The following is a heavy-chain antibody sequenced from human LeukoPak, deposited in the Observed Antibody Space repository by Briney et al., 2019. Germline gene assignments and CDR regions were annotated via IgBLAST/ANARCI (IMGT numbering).Heavy chain of an antibody. CDR1: GITFNRYS. Sequence: GGSLRLSCAASGITFNRYSMNWVRQAPGKGLEWVSSISSGSTYIYYADSVKGRFTISRDNAKNSLYLQIYSLRAEDTAVYYCARDNSVRDEAWWFNPWGQGTLVTVSS. CDR3: ARDNSVRDEAWWFNP. J-gene: IGHJ5*02. CDR2: ISSGSTYI. V-gene: IGHV3-21*04. D-gene: IGHD5-24*01.